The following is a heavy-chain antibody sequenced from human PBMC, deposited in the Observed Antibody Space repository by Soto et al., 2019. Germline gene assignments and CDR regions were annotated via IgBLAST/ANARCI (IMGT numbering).Heavy chain of an antibody. J-gene: IGHJ4*02. CDR3: AREVQVHTPAFVY. V-gene: IGHV1-69*19. D-gene: IGHD3-10*01. CDR2: ISAMLGAA. CDR1: GGTFNTYA. Sequence: QVQLVQSGAEMKKPGSSVKVSCQSSGGTFNTYAMNWVRQAPGQGAEWMGDISAMLGAAKYAPKFQGRVTITADESTGTSYMQLSSLTSEDTALYFCAREVQVHTPAFVYWGQGTLVTVSS.